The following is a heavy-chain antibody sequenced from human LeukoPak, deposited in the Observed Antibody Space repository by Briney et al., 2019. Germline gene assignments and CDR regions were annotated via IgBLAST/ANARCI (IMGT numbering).Heavy chain of an antibody. CDR3: ARSRDCTNGVCYTVFDY. D-gene: IGHD2-8*01. V-gene: IGHV1-46*01. J-gene: IGHJ4*02. CDR1: GYTFTSYY. CDR2: INPSGGST. Sequence: APVKVSCKASGYTFTSYYMHWVRQAPGQGLEWMGIINPSGGSTSYAQKFQGRVTMTRDTSTSTVYMELSSLRSEDTAVYYCARSRDCTNGVCYTVFDYWGQGTLATVSS.